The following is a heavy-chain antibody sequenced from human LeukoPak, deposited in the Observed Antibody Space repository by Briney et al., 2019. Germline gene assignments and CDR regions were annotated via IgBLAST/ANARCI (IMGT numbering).Heavy chain of an antibody. Sequence: GGSLRLSFAASGFTFITYDMHWVRQAPGKGLEWVAIISYDGSDKYYADSAKGRFTISRDNSKNTLYLQMNSLRADDTAGYYCAKDFGEAAFDIWGQGTMVTVSS. J-gene: IGHJ3*02. V-gene: IGHV3-30*18. D-gene: IGHD3-10*01. CDR1: GFTFITYD. CDR2: ISYDGSDK. CDR3: AKDFGEAAFDI.